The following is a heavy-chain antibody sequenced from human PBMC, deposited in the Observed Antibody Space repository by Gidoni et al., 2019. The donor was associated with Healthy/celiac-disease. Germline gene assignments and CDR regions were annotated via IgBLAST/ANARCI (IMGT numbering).Heavy chain of an antibody. CDR3: ARSIAAAGSCLDY. CDR2: ISSSSSYI. Sequence: EVQLVESGGGLVKPGGSLRLSCAASGFTFSSYSMNWVRQAPGKGLEWVSSISSSSSYIYYADSVKGRFTISRDNAKNSLYLQMNSLRAEDTAVYYCARSIAAAGSCLDYWGQGTLVTVSS. V-gene: IGHV3-21*01. D-gene: IGHD6-13*01. J-gene: IGHJ4*02. CDR1: GFTFSSYS.